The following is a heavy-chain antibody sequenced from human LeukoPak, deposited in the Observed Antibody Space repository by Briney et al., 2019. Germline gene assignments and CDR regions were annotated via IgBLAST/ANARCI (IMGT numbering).Heavy chain of an antibody. V-gene: IGHV1-69*04. J-gene: IGHJ4*02. CDR2: IIPILGIA. Sequence: GASVKVSCKASGGTFSSYAISWVRQAPGQGLEWMGRIIPILGIANYAQKFQGRVTITADKSTSTAYMELSSLRSEDTAVYYCARDSGYSYGYPYYWGQGTLVTVSS. CDR1: GGTFSSYA. D-gene: IGHD5-18*01. CDR3: ARDSGYSYGYPYY.